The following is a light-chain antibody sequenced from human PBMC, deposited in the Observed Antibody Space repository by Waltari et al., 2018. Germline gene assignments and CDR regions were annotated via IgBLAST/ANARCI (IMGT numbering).Light chain of an antibody. Sequence: QSVLTQPPSASGTPGQRVAVSCSGSTSNLGHSSFYLYQQLPGTAPKLLIFKSNQRPSGVPDRFSGSKSGTSASLAISGLHSEDEGVYFCAAWDDRLSAVVFGGGTQLTVL. J-gene: IGLJ2*01. CDR3: AAWDDRLSAVV. V-gene: IGLV1-47*01. CDR1: TSNLGHSS. CDR2: KSN.